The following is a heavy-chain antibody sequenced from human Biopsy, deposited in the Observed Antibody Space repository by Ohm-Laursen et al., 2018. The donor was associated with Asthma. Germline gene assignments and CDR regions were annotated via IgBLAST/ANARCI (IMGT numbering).Heavy chain of an antibody. J-gene: IGHJ6*02. D-gene: IGHD6-13*01. Sequence: GTLSLTCSLSSGSGGYMRSGNYYWGWIRQPPGKGLEWIGRIYYSGTTYYTPSLESRVTVSADTSKNQFSLKLTSVTAADTAVYYCVRGSSSWHHGPFHYYYGLDVWGQGTTAIVSS. V-gene: IGHV4-39*01. CDR2: IYYSGTT. CDR3: VRGSSSWHHGPFHYYYGLDV. CDR1: SGSGGYMRSGNYY.